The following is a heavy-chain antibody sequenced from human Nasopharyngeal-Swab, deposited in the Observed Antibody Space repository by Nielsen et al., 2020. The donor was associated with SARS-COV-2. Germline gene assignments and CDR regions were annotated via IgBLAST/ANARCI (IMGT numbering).Heavy chain of an antibody. CDR2: IYYSGST. J-gene: IGHJ4*02. CDR3: AREVIAVAGYFDY. D-gene: IGHD6-19*01. V-gene: IGHV4-39*07. CDR1: GGSISSSSYY. Sequence: SETLSLTCTVSGGSISSSSYYWGWIRQPSGKGLEWIGSIYYSGSTYYNPSLKSRVTISVDTSKNQFSLKLSSVTAADTAVYYCAREVIAVAGYFDYWGQGTLVTVSS.